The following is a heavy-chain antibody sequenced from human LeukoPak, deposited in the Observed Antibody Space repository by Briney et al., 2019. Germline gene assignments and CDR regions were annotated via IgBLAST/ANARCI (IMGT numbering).Heavy chain of an antibody. CDR2: ISRDGTRT. Sequence: GGSLRLSCAASGFTFDDYAMHWVRQAPGKGLEWVSLISRDGTRTYYADSVKGRFTISRDNSKNSLYLQMNSLRTADTALYYCAKVPDYGDFIFDYWGQGTLVTVSS. CDR3: AKVPDYGDFIFDY. V-gene: IGHV3-43*02. D-gene: IGHD4-17*01. CDR1: GFTFDDYA. J-gene: IGHJ4*02.